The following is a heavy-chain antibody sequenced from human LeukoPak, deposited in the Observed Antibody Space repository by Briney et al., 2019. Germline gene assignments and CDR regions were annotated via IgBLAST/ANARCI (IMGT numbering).Heavy chain of an antibody. D-gene: IGHD2-2*01. V-gene: IGHV1-24*01. Sequence: ASVKVSCKASGYTFTSYYMHWVRQAPGQGLEWMGGFDPEDGETIYAQKFQGRVTMTEDTSTDTAYMELSSLRSEDTAVYYCATGQYCSSTSCYSAFYYGMDVWGKGTTVTVSS. J-gene: IGHJ6*04. CDR3: ATGQYCSSTSCYSAFYYGMDV. CDR2: FDPEDGET. CDR1: GYTFTSYY.